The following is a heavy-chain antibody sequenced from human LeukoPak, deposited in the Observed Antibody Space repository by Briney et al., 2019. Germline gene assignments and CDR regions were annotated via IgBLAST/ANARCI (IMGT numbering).Heavy chain of an antibody. CDR3: ARENLAAADG. CDR1: GGSISSYY. V-gene: IGHV4-4*07. Sequence: SETLSLTCTVSGGSISSYYWSWLRQPAGKGLEWLGRIYTSGSTNYNPSLKSRVTMSVDTSKNQFSLKLSSVTAADTAVYYCARENLAAADGWGQGTLVTVSS. CDR2: IYTSGST. J-gene: IGHJ4*02. D-gene: IGHD6-13*01.